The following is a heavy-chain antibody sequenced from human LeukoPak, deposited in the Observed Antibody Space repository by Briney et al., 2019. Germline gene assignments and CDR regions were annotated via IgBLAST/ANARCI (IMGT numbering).Heavy chain of an antibody. D-gene: IGHD3-10*01. J-gene: IGHJ5*02. V-gene: IGHV4-39*01. CDR3: ARVGSQTTNLNWFDP. CDR2: IHYSGST. CDR1: GGSISRSSYY. Sequence: SSETLSLTCTVPGGSISRSSYYWGWIRQPPGKGLEWIGSIHYSGSTYYNPSLRSRVTISVDTSKNQFSLKLSSATAADTAVYYCARVGSQTTNLNWFDPWGQGTLVTVSS.